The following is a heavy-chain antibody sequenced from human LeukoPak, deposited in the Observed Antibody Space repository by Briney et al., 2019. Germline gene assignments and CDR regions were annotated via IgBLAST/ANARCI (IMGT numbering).Heavy chain of an antibody. CDR3: ARERIAAAGTLIWFDP. V-gene: IGHV4-4*07. CDR2: IYTSGST. CDR1: GGSISSYY. Sequence: SETLSLTRTVSGGSISSYYWSWIRQPAGKGLEWIGRIYTSGSTNYNPSLKSRVTMSVDTSKNQFSLKLSSVTAADTAVYYCARERIAAAGTLIWFDPWGQGTLVTVSS. D-gene: IGHD6-13*01. J-gene: IGHJ5*02.